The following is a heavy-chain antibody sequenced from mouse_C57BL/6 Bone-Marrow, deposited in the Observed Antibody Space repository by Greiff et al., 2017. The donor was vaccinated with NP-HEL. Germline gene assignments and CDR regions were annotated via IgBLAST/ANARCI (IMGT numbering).Heavy chain of an antibody. CDR2: IHPNSGST. CDR3: APYDYGYYAMDY. V-gene: IGHV1-64*01. CDR1: GYTFTSYW. D-gene: IGHD2-4*01. J-gene: IGHJ4*01. Sequence: QVQLQQPGAELVKPGASVKLSCKASGYTFTSYWMHWVKQRPGQGLEWIGMIHPNSGSTNYNEKFKSKATLTVDKSSSTAYMQLSSLTSEDSAVYYCAPYDYGYYAMDYWGQGTSVTVSS.